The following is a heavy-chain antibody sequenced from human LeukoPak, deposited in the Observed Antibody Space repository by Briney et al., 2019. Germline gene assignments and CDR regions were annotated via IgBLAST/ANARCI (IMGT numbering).Heavy chain of an antibody. D-gene: IGHD4-17*01. V-gene: IGHV4-39*01. CDR2: IYYSGST. J-gene: IGHJ4*02. CDR3: ARGRDDYGDYTLLDY. CDR1: GGSISSSSYY. Sequence: PSETLSLTCTVSGGSISSSSYYWGWIRQPPGKGLEWIGSIYYSGSTHYNPSLKSRVTISVDTSKNQFSLKLSSVTAADTAVYYCARGRDDYGDYTLLDYWGQGTLVTVSS.